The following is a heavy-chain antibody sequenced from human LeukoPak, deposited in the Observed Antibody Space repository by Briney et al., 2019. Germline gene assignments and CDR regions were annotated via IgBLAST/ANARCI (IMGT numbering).Heavy chain of an antibody. Sequence: GASVKVSCKASGYTFTSYGISWVRQAPGQGLEWMGWISAYNGNTNYAQKLQGRVTMTTDTSTSTAYMELSSLRSEDTAVYYCARGYYDSSGQVAFDYWGQGTLVTVSS. J-gene: IGHJ4*02. CDR2: ISAYNGNT. CDR1: GYTFTSYG. V-gene: IGHV1-18*01. D-gene: IGHD3-22*01. CDR3: ARGYYDSSGQVAFDY.